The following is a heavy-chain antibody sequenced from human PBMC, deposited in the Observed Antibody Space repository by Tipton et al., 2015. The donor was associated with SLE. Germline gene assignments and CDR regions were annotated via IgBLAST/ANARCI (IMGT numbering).Heavy chain of an antibody. CDR1: GGSISSRSYY. V-gene: IGHV4-39*07. Sequence: TLSLTCSVSGGSISSRSYYWGWIRQPPGMGLEWIGSIYYSGSTFHNPSLKSRLTISVDTSKNQFSLKLSSVTAADTAVYYCARAQRLVRWFDPWGQGTLVTVSS. CDR2: IYYSGST. CDR3: ARAQRLVRWFDP. D-gene: IGHD6-13*01. J-gene: IGHJ5*02.